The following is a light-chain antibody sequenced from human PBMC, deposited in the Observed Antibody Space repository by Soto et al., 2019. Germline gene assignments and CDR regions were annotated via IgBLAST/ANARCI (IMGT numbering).Light chain of an antibody. Sequence: EIVLTQSPGTLSSSPGERATLSCRASQSVTSNYLAWYQQNPGQAPRLLIFGASSRDTGLPDRFSGGGSGTDFTLTISRLEPEDFAVYYCQQYGSSGTFGQGTKVDIK. CDR2: GAS. J-gene: IGKJ1*01. CDR3: QQYGSSGT. V-gene: IGKV3-20*01. CDR1: QSVTSNY.